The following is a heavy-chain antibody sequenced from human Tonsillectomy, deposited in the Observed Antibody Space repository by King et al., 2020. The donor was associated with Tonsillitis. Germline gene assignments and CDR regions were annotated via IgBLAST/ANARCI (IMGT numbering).Heavy chain of an antibody. J-gene: IGHJ3*02. CDR1: GCTFSSYG. Sequence: VQLVESGGGVVQPGRYLRLSCAGSGCTFSSYGMHWVRQASGKGLEWVAVIWYDGRNKYYADSLKGRFTISRDNSKNTLYLQMNSPRAEDTAVYYCAKEGSTQDYGNAFDIWGQGTMVTVSS. D-gene: IGHD4-17*01. V-gene: IGHV3-33*06. CDR2: IWYDGRNK. CDR3: AKEGSTQDYGNAFDI.